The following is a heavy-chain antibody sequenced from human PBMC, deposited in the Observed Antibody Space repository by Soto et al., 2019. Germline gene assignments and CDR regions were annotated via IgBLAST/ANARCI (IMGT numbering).Heavy chain of an antibody. CDR3: AKDYFHALSY. Sequence: GGSLRLSCAASGFTFSSYGMHWVRQAPGKGLEWVAVISYDGSNKYYADSVKGRFTISRDNSKNTLYLQMNSLRAEDTAVYYCAKDYFHALSYWGQGTLVTVSS. J-gene: IGHJ1*01. V-gene: IGHV3-30*18. CDR1: GFTFSSYG. CDR2: ISYDGSNK. D-gene: IGHD1-26*01.